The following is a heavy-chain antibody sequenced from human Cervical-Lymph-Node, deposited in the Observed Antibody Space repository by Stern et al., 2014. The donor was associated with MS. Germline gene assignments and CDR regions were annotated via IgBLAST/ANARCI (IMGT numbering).Heavy chain of an antibody. D-gene: IGHD3-22*01. CDR1: GFSLSTRGMR. CDR3: ARIPAYDSSGYYTGAFDI. Sequence: ESGPALVKPTQTLTLTCTFSGFSLSTRGMRVGWIRQPPGKALEWLARIDWGDDKFYSKSLKTSLPISKDNSQNNACITMTKMDPVDTATYYCARIPAYDSSGYYTGAFDIWGQGTRVTVSS. V-gene: IGHV2-70*04. J-gene: IGHJ3*02. CDR2: IDWGDDK.